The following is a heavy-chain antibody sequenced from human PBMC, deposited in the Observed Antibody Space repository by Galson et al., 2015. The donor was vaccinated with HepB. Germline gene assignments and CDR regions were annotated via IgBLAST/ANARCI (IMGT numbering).Heavy chain of an antibody. CDR3: ARRGWAASGRVDSYYFDY. CDR1: GDTFSSYV. V-gene: IGHV1-69*06. Sequence: SVKVSCKASGDTFSSYVISWLRQAPGQGLEWMGGIMPLFETADYAQKFRGRVSITADKSTSTAYMEVRSLKSEDTAVYYCARRGWAASGRVDSYYFDYWGQGTLVTVSS. D-gene: IGHD6-13*01. J-gene: IGHJ4*02. CDR2: IMPLFETA.